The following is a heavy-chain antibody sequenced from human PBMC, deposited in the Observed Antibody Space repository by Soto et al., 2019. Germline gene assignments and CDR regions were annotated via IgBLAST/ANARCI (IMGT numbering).Heavy chain of an antibody. V-gene: IGHV3-33*01. J-gene: IGHJ6*02. CDR1: GFTFSSYG. Sequence: GGSLRLSCAASGFTFSSYGMHWVRQAPGKGLEWVAVIWYDGSNKYYADSVKGRFTISRDNSKNTLYLQMNSLRAEDTAVYYCARTDSSSWYWINYYGMDVWGQGTTVTVSS. CDR2: IWYDGSNK. D-gene: IGHD6-13*01. CDR3: ARTDSSSWYWINYYGMDV.